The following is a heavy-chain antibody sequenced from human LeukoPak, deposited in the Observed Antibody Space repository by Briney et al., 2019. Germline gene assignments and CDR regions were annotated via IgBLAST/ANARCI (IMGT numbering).Heavy chain of an antibody. D-gene: IGHD1-1*01. Sequence: EASETLSLTCGVHGGSFSGYYWTWIRQAPGKGLELIGEINYLGTTSYNPSLKSRVTLSVDTSKNQFSLRLRSVTAADTAVYYCARGLTGTMVRSSNYFYMDVWGNGTTVSVSS. CDR1: GGSFSGYY. J-gene: IGHJ6*03. CDR2: INYLGTT. V-gene: IGHV4-34*01. CDR3: ARGLTGTMVRSSNYFYMDV.